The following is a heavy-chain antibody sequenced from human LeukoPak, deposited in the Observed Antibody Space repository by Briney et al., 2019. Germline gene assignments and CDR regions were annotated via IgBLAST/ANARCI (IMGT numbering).Heavy chain of an antibody. CDR2: INHSGST. D-gene: IGHD7-27*01. Sequence: SETLSLTCAVYGGSFSGYYWSWIRQPPGKGLEWIGEINHSGSTNYNPSLKSRLTISVDTSKNQFSLKLSSVTAADTAVYYCARERGLGIGAFDIWGQGTMVTVSS. J-gene: IGHJ3*02. CDR1: GGSFSGYY. CDR3: ARERGLGIGAFDI. V-gene: IGHV4-34*01.